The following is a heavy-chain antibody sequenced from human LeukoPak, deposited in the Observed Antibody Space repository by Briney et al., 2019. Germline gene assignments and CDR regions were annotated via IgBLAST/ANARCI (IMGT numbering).Heavy chain of an antibody. CDR2: VYNIGTT. CDR3: ARQKRGGGLAGTLGDYYYYYYMDV. D-gene: IGHD1-20*01. Sequence: SETLSLTCTVSGGSISSYYRSWIRQPPGRGLEWIGYVYNIGTTNYNPSLKSRVTISLDTPKNQFSLKLTSVTAADTAVYYCARQKRGGGLAGTLGDYYYYYYMDVWGRGTTVTVSS. V-gene: IGHV4-59*01. J-gene: IGHJ6*03. CDR1: GGSISSYY.